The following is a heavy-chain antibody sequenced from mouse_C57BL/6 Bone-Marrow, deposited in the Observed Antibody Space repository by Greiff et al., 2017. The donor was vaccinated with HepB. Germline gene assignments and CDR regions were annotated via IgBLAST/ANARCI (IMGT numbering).Heavy chain of an antibody. J-gene: IGHJ4*01. Sequence: EVQLQESGPRLVRPSQTLSLTCTVTGFSINSDCYWVWIRQLPGKKLEYIGYTFYSGITYYKPSLDSRTYITRDTSKNQFSLKLSSVTTEDTATYYCARGSYYGNYYYAMDYWGQGTSVTVSS. CDR1: GFSINSDCY. V-gene: IGHV3-3*01. CDR2: TFYSGIT. CDR3: ARGSYYGNYYYAMDY. D-gene: IGHD2-1*01.